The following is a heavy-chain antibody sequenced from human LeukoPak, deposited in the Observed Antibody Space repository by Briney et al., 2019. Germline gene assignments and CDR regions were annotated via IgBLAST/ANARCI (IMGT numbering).Heavy chain of an antibody. J-gene: IGHJ4*02. CDR3: ARHPTQCSGGYCYFVD. D-gene: IGHD2-15*01. CDR1: GFTFSRDW. CDR2: INSDGSST. V-gene: IGHV3-74*01. Sequence: PGGSLRLSCVASGFTFSRDWMHWVRQAPGKGLAWVSRINSDGSSTSYADSVKGRFTISRDNAKNTLYLQMNSLRVQDTAVYCCARHPTQCSGGYCYFVDWGQRTLVTVSS.